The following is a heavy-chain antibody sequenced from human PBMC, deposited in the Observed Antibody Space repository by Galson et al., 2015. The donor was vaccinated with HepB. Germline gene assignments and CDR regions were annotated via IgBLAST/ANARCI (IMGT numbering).Heavy chain of an antibody. Sequence: SVKVSCKASGYTFTSYAMNWVRQAPGQGLEWMGWINTNTGNPTYAQGFTGRFVFSLDTSVSTAYLQISSLKAEDTAVYYCARDPEKFYYKWGSTSARGSWFDPWGQGTLVTVSS. CDR3: ARDPEKFYYKWGSTSARGSWFDP. CDR1: GYTFTSYA. J-gene: IGHJ5*02. CDR2: INTNTGNP. V-gene: IGHV7-4-1*02. D-gene: IGHD3-22*01.